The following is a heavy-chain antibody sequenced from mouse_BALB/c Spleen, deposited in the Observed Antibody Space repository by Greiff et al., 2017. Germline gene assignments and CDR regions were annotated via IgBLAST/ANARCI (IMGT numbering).Heavy chain of an antibody. V-gene: IGHV5-6-5*01. D-gene: IGHD1-1*01. CDR3: ARERDYYGSSLAIVMDY. J-gene: IGHJ4*01. CDR1: GFTFSSYA. Sequence: EVQRVESGGGLVKPGGSLKLSCAASGFTFSSYAMSWVRQTPEKRLEWVASISSGGSTYYPDSVKGRFTISRDNARNILYLQMSSLRSEDTAMYYCARERDYYGSSLAIVMDYWGQGTSVTVSS. CDR2: ISSGGST.